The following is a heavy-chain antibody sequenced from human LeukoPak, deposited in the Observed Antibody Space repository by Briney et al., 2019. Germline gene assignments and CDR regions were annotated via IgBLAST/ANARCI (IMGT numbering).Heavy chain of an antibody. V-gene: IGHV3-21*01. Sequence: GILRLSCAASEFTFTTYNMHWVRQAPGKGLEWVSSISSSSSYIYYADSVKGRFTISRDNTKSSLYLQMNSLRAEDTAVYYCARDHSIGYFDYWGQGTLVTVSS. CDR2: ISSSSSYI. D-gene: IGHD2-21*01. CDR3: ARDHSIGYFDY. J-gene: IGHJ4*02. CDR1: EFTFTTYN.